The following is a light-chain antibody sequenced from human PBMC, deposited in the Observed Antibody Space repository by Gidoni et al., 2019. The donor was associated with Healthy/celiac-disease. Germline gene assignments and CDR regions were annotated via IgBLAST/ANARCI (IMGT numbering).Light chain of an antibody. CDR2: AAS. CDR3: QQYYSYPLCT. Sequence: AIRITQSPSSLSASTGERVTITCRASQGISSYLAWYQQKPGKAPKLLIYAASTLQSGVPSRFSGSGSGTDFTLTISCLQSEDFATYYCQQYYSYPLCTFGPGTKVDIK. V-gene: IGKV1-8*01. CDR1: QGISSY. J-gene: IGKJ3*01.